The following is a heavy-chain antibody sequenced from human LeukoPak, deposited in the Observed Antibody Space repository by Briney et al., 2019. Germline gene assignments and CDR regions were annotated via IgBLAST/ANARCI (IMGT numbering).Heavy chain of an antibody. J-gene: IGHJ4*02. V-gene: IGHV5-51*01. CDR3: ARRGYYESSGCYDY. CDR1: GYNFASYW. D-gene: IGHD3-22*01. CDR2: IYPGDSAT. Sequence: GESLKISCKGSGYNFASYWIGWVRQMPGKGLEWMGIIYPGDSATRYSPSFQGQVTLSADKSISTAYLQWSSLKASDTAMYYCARRGYYESSGCYDYWGQGTLVTVPS.